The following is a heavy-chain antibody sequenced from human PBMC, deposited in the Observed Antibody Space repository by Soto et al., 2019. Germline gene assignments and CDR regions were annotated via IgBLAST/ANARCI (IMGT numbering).Heavy chain of an antibody. CDR1: GYTFTNFC. CDR2: ISAYSDTP. D-gene: IGHD2-2*01. Sequence: ASVKVSCKASGYTFTNFCVHWERSTPGQGLEWMVGISAYSDTPNDAQKLQGRVTMTIDTSTSTAYMDRRSLTSDDTAVYYCARVIPGVEAWFDPWGQGTPVTVS. V-gene: IGHV1-18*01. CDR3: ARVIPGVEAWFDP. J-gene: IGHJ5*02.